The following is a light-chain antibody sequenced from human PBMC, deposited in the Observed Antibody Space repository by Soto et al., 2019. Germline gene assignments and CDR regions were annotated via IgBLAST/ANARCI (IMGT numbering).Light chain of an antibody. J-gene: IGLJ2*01. V-gene: IGLV3-1*01. CDR3: QAWDSSTPHVV. CDR2: QDD. CDR1: KLGDRF. Sequence: SYELTQPPSVSVSPGQTASISCSGNKLGDRFVSWYQQKPGQSPVLLIHQDDKRPSGLPDRFSGSNSGNTATLTISGTQAMDEADYYCQAWDSSTPHVVFGGGTKLTVL.